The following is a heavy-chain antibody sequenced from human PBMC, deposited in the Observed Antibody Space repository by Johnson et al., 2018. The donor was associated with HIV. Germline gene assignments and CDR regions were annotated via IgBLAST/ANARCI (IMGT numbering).Heavy chain of an antibody. V-gene: IGHV3-66*01. CDR3: AKGWGRGTFSTDDSFDI. D-gene: IGHD1-26*01. Sequence: VQLVESGGGLIQPGGSLRLSCAASGFTVSSNYMSWVRQAPGKGLEWVSVIYSGGSTYYADSVKGRCTSSRDNSKNTLYLQMNSLRAEDTAVYYCAKGWGRGTFSTDDSFDIWGQGTMVTVSS. CDR2: IYSGGST. CDR1: GFTVSSNY. J-gene: IGHJ3*02.